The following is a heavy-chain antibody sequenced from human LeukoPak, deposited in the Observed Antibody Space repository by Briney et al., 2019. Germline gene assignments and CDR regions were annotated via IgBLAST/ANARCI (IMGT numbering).Heavy chain of an antibody. D-gene: IGHD4-17*01. CDR3: ARFYDYGRAQAFDI. Sequence: PSETLSLTCTVSGGSIRSYYWSWIRQSPGKGLEWIGYIYYSGSTNYNPSLKSRVTISVDTSKNQFSLKLSSVTAADTAVYYCARFYDYGRAQAFDIWGQGTMVTVSS. CDR2: IYYSGST. CDR1: GGSIRSYY. J-gene: IGHJ3*02. V-gene: IGHV4-59*12.